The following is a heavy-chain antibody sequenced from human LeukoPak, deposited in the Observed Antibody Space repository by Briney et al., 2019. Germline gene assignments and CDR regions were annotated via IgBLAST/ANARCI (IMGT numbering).Heavy chain of an antibody. D-gene: IGHD2-2*02. V-gene: IGHV3-21*01. CDR2: ISSSSSYI. CDR1: GFTFSSYS. CDR3: AREYCSSTSCYNDAFDI. Sequence: GGSLRLSCAASGFTFSSYSMNWVRQAPGKGLEWVSSISSSSSYIYYADSVKGRFTISRDNAKNSLYLQMNSLRAEDTAVYYCAREYCSSTSCYNDAFDIWGQGTMVTISS. J-gene: IGHJ3*02.